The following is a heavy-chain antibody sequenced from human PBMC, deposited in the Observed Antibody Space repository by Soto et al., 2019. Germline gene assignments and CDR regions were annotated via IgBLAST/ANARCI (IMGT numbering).Heavy chain of an antibody. J-gene: IGHJ4*02. CDR2: ISGSGGST. V-gene: IGHV3-23*01. CDR1: GFTFSSYA. D-gene: IGHD5-18*01. Sequence: GGSLRLSCAASGFTFSSYAMSWVRQAPGKGLEWVSAISGSGGSTYYADSVKGRFTISRDNSKNTLYLQMNSLRAEDTAVYYCAKALNQLWSRILFDYWGQGTLVTVSS. CDR3: AKALNQLWSRILFDY.